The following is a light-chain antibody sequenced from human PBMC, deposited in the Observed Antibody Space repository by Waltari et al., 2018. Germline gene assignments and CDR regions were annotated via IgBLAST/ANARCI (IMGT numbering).Light chain of an antibody. J-gene: IGLJ2*01. CDR2: DVS. CDR3: SSYASDNTL. V-gene: IGLV2-14*03. CDR1: SSDIGGYTY. Sequence: QSPLTQPASVSGSPGQSITISCTGTSSDIGGYTYVSWYQQHPGKAPRLMIYDVSDRPSGVSNRFSGSKSGNTASLTISGLQAEDEADYYCSSYASDNTLFGGGTKLTVL.